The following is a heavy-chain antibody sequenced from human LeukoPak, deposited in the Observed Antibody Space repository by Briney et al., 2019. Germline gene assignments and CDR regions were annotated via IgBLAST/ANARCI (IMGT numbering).Heavy chain of an antibody. V-gene: IGHV4-59*02. J-gene: IGHJ4*02. Sequence: KPSETLSLTCTVSGGSVSSYYWSWIRQPPGKGLEWIEYIYYSGSTNYNPSLKSRVTISVDTSKNQFSLKLSSVTAADTAVYYCANSGSYYSHFDYWGQGTLVTVSS. CDR1: GGSVSSYY. CDR2: IYYSGST. D-gene: IGHD1-26*01. CDR3: ANSGSYYSHFDY.